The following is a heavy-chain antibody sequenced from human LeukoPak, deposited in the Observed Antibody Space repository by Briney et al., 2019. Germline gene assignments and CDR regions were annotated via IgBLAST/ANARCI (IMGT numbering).Heavy chain of an antibody. Sequence: GGSLRLSCVASGFTFSTYWMYWVRHAPGKGLVWVSRIKGDGSKTNYADSVKGRFTVSRDNAKNTLYLRMNSLRAEDTAVYYCARPTGVYDGFDIWGQGTTVIVSS. J-gene: IGHJ3*02. D-gene: IGHD6-6*01. V-gene: IGHV3-74*01. CDR1: GFTFSTYW. CDR2: IKGDGSKT. CDR3: ARPTGVYDGFDI.